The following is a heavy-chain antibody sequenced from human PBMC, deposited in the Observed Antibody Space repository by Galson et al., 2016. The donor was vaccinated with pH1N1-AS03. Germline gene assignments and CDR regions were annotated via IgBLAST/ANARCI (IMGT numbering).Heavy chain of an antibody. CDR3: ARGLKSMLRGVIDNYYGMDV. CDR2: ININDGVT. J-gene: IGHJ6*02. Sequence: SVKVSCKASGYIFSDYYMHWVRQAPGQGLEWMAWININDGVTNYAQKFHGRVTMSRDTSISTAYMELSRLGSDDTAVDYCARGLKSMLRGVIDNYYGMDVWGRGTTVTVSS. CDR1: GYIFSDYY. D-gene: IGHD3-10*01. V-gene: IGHV1-2*02.